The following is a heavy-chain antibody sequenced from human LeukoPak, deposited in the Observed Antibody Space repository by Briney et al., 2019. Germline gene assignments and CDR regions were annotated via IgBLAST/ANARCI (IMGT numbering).Heavy chain of an antibody. Sequence: ASVKVSCKASGYTFTGYYMHWVRQAPGQGLEWMGRINPNSGGTNYAQKFQGRVTMTRDTSISTAYMELSRLRSDDTAVYYCARSQHYDILTGYYSSGMDVWGQGTTATVSS. J-gene: IGHJ6*02. CDR2: INPNSGGT. V-gene: IGHV1-2*06. D-gene: IGHD3-9*01. CDR3: ARSQHYDILTGYYSSGMDV. CDR1: GYTFTGYY.